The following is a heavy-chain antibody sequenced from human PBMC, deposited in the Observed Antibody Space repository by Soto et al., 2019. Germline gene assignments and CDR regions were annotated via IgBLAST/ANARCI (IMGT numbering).Heavy chain of an antibody. CDR1: GCSFFSCGYS. V-gene: IGHV4-30-2*01. J-gene: IGHJ1*01. D-gene: IGHD2-15*01. Sequence: PSETLSLTYVGFGCSFFSCGYSWSWIRQPPGKGLEWIGYIYHSGSTYYNPSLKSRVTISVDRSKNQFSLKLSSVTAADTAVYYCARGQVVAAQHWGQG. CDR2: IYHSGST. CDR3: ARGQVVAAQH.